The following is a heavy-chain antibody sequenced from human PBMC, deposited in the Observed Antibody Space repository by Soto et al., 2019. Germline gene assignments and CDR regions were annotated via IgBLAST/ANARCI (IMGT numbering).Heavy chain of an antibody. V-gene: IGHV3-23*01. J-gene: IGHJ4*02. D-gene: IGHD5-18*01. CDR2: ISGSGGST. CDR3: AIQGSYGFLNFDY. CDR1: GFTFSSYA. Sequence: GGSLRLSCAASGFTFSSYAMSWVRQAPGKGLEWVSAISGSGGSTYYADSVKGRFTISRDNSKNTLYLQMNSLRAEDTAVYYCAIQGSYGFLNFDYWGQGTLVTVSS.